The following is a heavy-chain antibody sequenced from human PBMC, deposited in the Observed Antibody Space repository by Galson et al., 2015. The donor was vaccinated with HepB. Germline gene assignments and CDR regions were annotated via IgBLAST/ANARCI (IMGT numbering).Heavy chain of an antibody. V-gene: IGHV3-21*01. D-gene: IGHD5-12*01. Sequence: SLRLSCAASGFTFSSYSMNWVRQAPGKGLEWVSSISSGGRSIYYADSVKGRFIISRDNAKSSLYLQMNSLRAEDTAVYYCARAITGYDSNYFDYWGQGALVTVA. CDR2: ISSGGRSI. CDR1: GFTFSSYS. J-gene: IGHJ4*02. CDR3: ARAITGYDSNYFDY.